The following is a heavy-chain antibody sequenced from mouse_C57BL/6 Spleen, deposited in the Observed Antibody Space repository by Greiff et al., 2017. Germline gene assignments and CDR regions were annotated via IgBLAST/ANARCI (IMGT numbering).Heavy chain of an antibody. D-gene: IGHD2-3*01. CDR1: GFTFSDYY. J-gene: IGHJ4*01. Sequence: EVMLVESEGGLVQPGSSMKLSCTASGFTFSDYYMAWVRQVPEKGLEWVANINYDGSSTYYLASLKSRFIISRDNAKNILYLQMSSLKSEDTATYYCARAHDGYYAMDYWGQGTSVTVSS. V-gene: IGHV5-16*01. CDR2: INYDGSST. CDR3: ARAHDGYYAMDY.